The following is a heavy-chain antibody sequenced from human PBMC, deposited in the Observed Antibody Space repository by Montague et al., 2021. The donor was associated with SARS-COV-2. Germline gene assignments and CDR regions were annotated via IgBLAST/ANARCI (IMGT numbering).Heavy chain of an antibody. CDR2: INHSGST. J-gene: IGHJ5*02. D-gene: IGHD3-10*01. CDR1: GGSFSGYY. CDR3: ARRASSFDNWFDL. V-gene: IGHV4-34*01. Sequence: SETLSLTCAVYGGSFSGYYWSWIRQPPGKGLEWIGEINHSGSTNYNPSLKSRVTISVDTSKNQFSLKLSSATAADTAVYYCARRASSFDNWFDLWGQGALVTVSS.